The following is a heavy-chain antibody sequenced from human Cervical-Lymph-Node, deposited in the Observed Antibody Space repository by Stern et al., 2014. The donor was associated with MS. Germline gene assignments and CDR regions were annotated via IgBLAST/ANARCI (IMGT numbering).Heavy chain of an antibody. CDR1: GYTFTSYY. CDR3: ARDQPDYGGNVDP. D-gene: IGHD4-23*01. V-gene: IGHV1-46*01. CDR2: INPSGGST. Sequence: VQLVESGAEVKKPGASVNVSCQASGYTFTSYYMHWVRQSPGQGLEWMGIINPSGGSTSYAQKFQGRVTMTRDTSTSTVYMELSSLRSEDTAVYYCARDQPDYGGNVDPWGQGTLVTVSS. J-gene: IGHJ5*02.